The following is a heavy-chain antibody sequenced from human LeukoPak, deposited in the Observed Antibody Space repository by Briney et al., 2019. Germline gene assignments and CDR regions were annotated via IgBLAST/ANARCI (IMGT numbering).Heavy chain of an antibody. CDR3: AREDGVEQPGMDV. D-gene: IGHD1/OR15-1a*01. V-gene: IGHV1-69*04. J-gene: IGHJ6*02. CDR1: GGTFSSYA. Sequence: ASVKVSCKASGGTFSSYAISWVRQAPGQGLEWMGRIIPIIGIANYAQKFQGRVTITADKSTSTAYMELSSLRSEDTAVYYCAREDGVEQPGMDVWGQGTTVTASS. CDR2: IIPIIGIA.